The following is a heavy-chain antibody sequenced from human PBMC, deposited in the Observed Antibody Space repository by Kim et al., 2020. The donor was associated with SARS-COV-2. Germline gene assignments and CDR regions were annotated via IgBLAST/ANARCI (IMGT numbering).Heavy chain of an antibody. CDR3: ARDRPLWFGDKYGMDV. J-gene: IGHJ6*02. CDR1: GYTFTGYY. V-gene: IGHV1-2*04. Sequence: ASVKVSCKASGYTFTGYYMHWVRPAPGQGLEWMGWINPNSGGTNYAQKFQVWVTMTRDTSISTAYMELSRLRSDDTAVYYCARDRPLWFGDKYGMDVWGQGTTVTVSS. D-gene: IGHD3-10*01. CDR2: INPNSGGT.